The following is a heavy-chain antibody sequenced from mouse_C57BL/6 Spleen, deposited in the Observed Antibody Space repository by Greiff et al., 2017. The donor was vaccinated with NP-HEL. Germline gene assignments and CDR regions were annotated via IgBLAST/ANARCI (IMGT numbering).Heavy chain of an antibody. CDR2: IYPGDGDT. J-gene: IGHJ3*01. D-gene: IGHD2-5*01. Sequence: QVQLQQSGAELVKPGASVKISCKASGYAFSSYWMNWVKQRPGKGLEWIGQIYPGDGDTNYNGKFKGKATLTADKSSSTAYMQLSSLTSEDSAVYFCASPYYSNPAWFAYWGQGTLVTVSA. CDR1: GYAFSSYW. V-gene: IGHV1-80*01. CDR3: ASPYYSNPAWFAY.